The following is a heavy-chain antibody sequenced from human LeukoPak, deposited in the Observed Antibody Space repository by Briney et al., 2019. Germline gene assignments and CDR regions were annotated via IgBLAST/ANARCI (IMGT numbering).Heavy chain of an antibody. CDR3: ARGSSGWYKDYFDY. Sequence: GGSLRLSCAASGFTFSSSTMNWVRQAPGKGLEWVSYISSSSSTIYYADSVKGRFTISRDNAKNSLYLQMNSLRAEDTAVYYCARGSSGWYKDYFDYWGQGTLVTVSS. CDR2: ISSSSSTI. CDR1: GFTFSSST. V-gene: IGHV3-48*04. D-gene: IGHD6-19*01. J-gene: IGHJ4*02.